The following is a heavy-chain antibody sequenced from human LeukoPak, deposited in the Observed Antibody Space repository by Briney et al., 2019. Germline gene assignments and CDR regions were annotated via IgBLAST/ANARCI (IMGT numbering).Heavy chain of an antibody. Sequence: SETLSLTCTVSGGSISSGPYYWGWIRQPPGKGLEWIGNIYYGEDTYYNPSLKSRVTISIDTSKNQFYLKLSSLTAADTAVYYCARRDDSSGYHKIFDYWGPGTLVTVSS. D-gene: IGHD3-22*01. CDR1: GGSISSGPYY. CDR3: ARRDDSSGYHKIFDY. J-gene: IGHJ4*02. CDR2: IYYGEDT. V-gene: IGHV4-39*01.